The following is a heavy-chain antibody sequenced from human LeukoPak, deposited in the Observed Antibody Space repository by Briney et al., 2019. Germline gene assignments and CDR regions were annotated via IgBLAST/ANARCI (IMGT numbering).Heavy chain of an antibody. Sequence: GGSLRLSCAASGFTFSSYGMHWVRQAPGKGLEWVAVIWYDGSNKYYADSVKGRFTISRDNAKNTLYLQMNSLRAEDTAVYYCARGLNYYDSSALRYWGQGTLVTVSS. D-gene: IGHD3-22*01. CDR2: IWYDGSNK. J-gene: IGHJ4*02. CDR3: ARGLNYYDSSALRY. CDR1: GFTFSSYG. V-gene: IGHV3-33*01.